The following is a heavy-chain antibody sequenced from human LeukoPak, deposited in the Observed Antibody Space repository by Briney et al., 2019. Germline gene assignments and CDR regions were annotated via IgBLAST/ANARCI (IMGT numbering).Heavy chain of an antibody. D-gene: IGHD2-15*01. V-gene: IGHV1-46*01. CDR1: GYTFTSYG. J-gene: IGHJ4*02. CDR3: AREGKCSGVNCYSFEY. Sequence: ASVKVSCTASGYTFTSYGISWVRQAPEQGLEWMGILNPSGGSTTYAQKFQGRVTMTRDMSSSTVYMELSSLRSEDTAVYFCAREGKCSGVNCYSFEYWGQGSLVTVSS. CDR2: LNPSGGST.